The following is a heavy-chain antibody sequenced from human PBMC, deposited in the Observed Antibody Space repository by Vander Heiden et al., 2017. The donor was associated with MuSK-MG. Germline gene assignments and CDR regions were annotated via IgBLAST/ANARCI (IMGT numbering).Heavy chain of an antibody. CDR2: INTSTGNP. J-gene: IGHJ3*02. Sequence: QVQLVQSGSELKKPGASAKVSRTALGYTITSYGMNWVRRAPGQGLEWMGWINTSTGNPTYAQGFTGRFVFSLNTSVSTAYLQISSLKAEDTAVYYCARGVGWELLGNDAFDIWGQGTMVTVSS. V-gene: IGHV7-4-1*02. CDR1: GYTITSYG. D-gene: IGHD1-26*01. CDR3: ARGVGWELLGNDAFDI.